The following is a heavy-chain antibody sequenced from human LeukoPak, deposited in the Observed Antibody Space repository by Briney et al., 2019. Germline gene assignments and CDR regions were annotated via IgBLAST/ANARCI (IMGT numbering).Heavy chain of an antibody. Sequence: ASVKVSCKASGYTFTGYYMHSVRQAPGQGLEWMGRINPNSGGTNYAKKFQGRVTITRDTSISTAYMELSRLRSDDTAVYYCARARYCSSTSCYWFDPWGQGTLVTVSS. CDR2: INPNSGGT. CDR3: ARARYCSSTSCYWFDP. V-gene: IGHV1-2*06. J-gene: IGHJ5*02. CDR1: GYTFTGYY. D-gene: IGHD2-2*01.